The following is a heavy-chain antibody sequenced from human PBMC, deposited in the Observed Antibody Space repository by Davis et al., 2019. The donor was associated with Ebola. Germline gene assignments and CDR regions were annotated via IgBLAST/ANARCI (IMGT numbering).Heavy chain of an antibody. CDR2: IYYSEST. V-gene: IGHV4-59*01. J-gene: IGHJ6*02. D-gene: IGHD6-19*01. Sequence: GSLRLSCTVSGGSISSSYWSWIRQPPGKGLEWIGYIYYSESTNYNPSLKSRVTISVDTSKNQFSLKLSSVTAADTAVYYCARDSRWLVPGTYYYYGMDVWGQGTTVTVSS. CDR3: ARDSRWLVPGTYYYYGMDV. CDR1: GGSISSSY.